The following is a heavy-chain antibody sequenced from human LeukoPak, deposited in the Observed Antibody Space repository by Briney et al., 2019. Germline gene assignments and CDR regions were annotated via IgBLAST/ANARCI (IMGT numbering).Heavy chain of an antibody. CDR1: GGSISSSRYY. V-gene: IGHV4-39*01. CDR3: ARRGYFLDY. J-gene: IGHJ4*02. CDR2: IYYSGST. Sequence: SETLSLTCTVSGGSISSSRYYWGWIRQPPGKGLEWIGSIYYSGSTYYNPSLKSRVTISVDTSKNQFSLKLSSVTAADTAVYYCARRGYFLDYWGQGTLVTVSS.